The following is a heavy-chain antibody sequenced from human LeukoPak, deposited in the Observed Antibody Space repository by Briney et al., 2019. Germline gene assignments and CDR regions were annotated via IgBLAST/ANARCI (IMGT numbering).Heavy chain of an antibody. CDR2: IKQDGSEK. CDR3: ARGTHYGDYAFDY. CDR1: GFTFSDYY. Sequence: GGSLRLSCAASGFTFSDYYMSWIRQAPGKGLEWVANIKQDGSEKYYVDSVKGRFTISRDNAKNSLYLQMNSLRAEDTAVYYCARGTHYGDYAFDYWGQGTLVTVSS. J-gene: IGHJ4*02. D-gene: IGHD4-17*01. V-gene: IGHV3-7*01.